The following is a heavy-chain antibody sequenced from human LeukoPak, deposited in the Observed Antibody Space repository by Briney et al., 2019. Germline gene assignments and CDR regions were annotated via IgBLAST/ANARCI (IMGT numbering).Heavy chain of an antibody. J-gene: IGHJ4*02. V-gene: IGHV1-8*01. D-gene: IGHD6-19*01. CDR3: ARDQIAVAGIGDY. Sequence: ASVKVSCKASGYTFTSYDINWVRQATGQGLEWMGWMNPNSGNTDYAQKFQGRVTMTRDTYISTAYMELSRLRSDDTAVYYCARDQIAVAGIGDYWGQGTLVTVSS. CDR2: MNPNSGNT. CDR1: GYTFTSYD.